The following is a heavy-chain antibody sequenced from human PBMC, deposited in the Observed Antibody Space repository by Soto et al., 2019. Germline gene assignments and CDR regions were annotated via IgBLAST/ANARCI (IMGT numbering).Heavy chain of an antibody. Sequence: QVQLVQSGAEVKKPGASVKVSCKASGYTFTSYAMHWVRQAPGQRLEWMGWINAGNGNTKYSQKHQGRVTITRDTSASTAYMELSSLRSEDTAVYYCAREQSQHWLVLFYFDYWGQGTLVTVSS. CDR3: AREQSQHWLVLFYFDY. CDR1: GYTFTSYA. J-gene: IGHJ4*02. D-gene: IGHD6-19*01. V-gene: IGHV1-3*01. CDR2: INAGNGNT.